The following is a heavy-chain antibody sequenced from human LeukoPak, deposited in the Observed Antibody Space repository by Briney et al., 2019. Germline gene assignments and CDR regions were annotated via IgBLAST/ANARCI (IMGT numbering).Heavy chain of an antibody. CDR1: GFTFSDYA. J-gene: IGHJ4*02. Sequence: GRSLRLSCAASGFTFSDYAMHWVRQAPGKGLEWVALISYDGSNEYYADSVKGRFTISRDNSKNTLYLQMNSLRAEDTAFYYCAKVRVVFNWNYAYYFDYWGQGTLVTVSS. CDR2: ISYDGSNE. D-gene: IGHD1-7*01. CDR3: AKVRVVFNWNYAYYFDY. V-gene: IGHV3-30*18.